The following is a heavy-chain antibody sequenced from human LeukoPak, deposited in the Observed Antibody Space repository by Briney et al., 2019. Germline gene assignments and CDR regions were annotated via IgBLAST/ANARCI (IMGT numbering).Heavy chain of an antibody. V-gene: IGHV4-34*01. CDR3: ARNYYGSGSPLYYYYYMDV. CDR1: GGSFGGYY. D-gene: IGHD3-10*01. Sequence: SETLSLTCAVYGGSFGGYYWSWIRQPPGKGLEWIGEINHSGSTNYNPSLKSRVTISVDTSKNQFSLMLSSVTAADTAVYYCARNYYGSGSPLYYYYYMDVWGKGTTVTISS. J-gene: IGHJ6*03. CDR2: INHSGST.